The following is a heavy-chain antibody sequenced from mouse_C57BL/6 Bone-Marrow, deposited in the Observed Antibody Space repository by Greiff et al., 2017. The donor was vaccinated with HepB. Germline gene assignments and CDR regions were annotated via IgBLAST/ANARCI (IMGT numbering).Heavy chain of an antibody. CDR3: ARGALLGSSRYWYFDV. CDR1: GYAFTNYL. D-gene: IGHD1-1*01. V-gene: IGHV1-54*01. CDR2: INPGSGGT. Sequence: VQLQQSGAELVRPGTSVKVSCKASGYAFTNYLIEWVKQRPGQGLEWIGVINPGSGGTNYNEKFKGKATLTADKSSSTAYMQLSSLTSEDSAVYFCARGALLGSSRYWYFDVWGTGTTVTVSS. J-gene: IGHJ1*03.